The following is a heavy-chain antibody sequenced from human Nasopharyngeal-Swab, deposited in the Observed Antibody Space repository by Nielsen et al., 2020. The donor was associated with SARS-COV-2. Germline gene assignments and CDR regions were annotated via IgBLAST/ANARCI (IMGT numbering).Heavy chain of an antibody. D-gene: IGHD2-8*02. CDR3: ATSATFGPGGAGDY. J-gene: IGHJ4*02. CDR2: ITGKNGNA. Sequence: ASLKVSCKASDYSFNKNAVSWVRQGPGQGLEWMGWITGKNGNALYAETLQGRITVTTDTSTNTAYMELRSLRSDDTAVYYCATSATFGPGGAGDYWGQGTLVTVSS. CDR1: DYSFNKNA. V-gene: IGHV1-18*04.